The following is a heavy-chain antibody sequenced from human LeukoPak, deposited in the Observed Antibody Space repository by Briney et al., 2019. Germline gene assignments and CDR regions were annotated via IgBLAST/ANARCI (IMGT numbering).Heavy chain of an antibody. V-gene: IGHV1-46*01. J-gene: IGHJ4*02. CDR2: INPSGGST. CDR1: GYTFTSYY. Sequence: ASVKVSCQASGYTFTSYYMHWVRQAPGQGLEWMGLINPSGGSTSYAQKFQGRVTMTRDTSTSTVYMELSSLRSEDTAVYYCARDFQTAAGTFYFDYWGQGTLVTVSS. CDR3: ARDFQTAAGTFYFDY. D-gene: IGHD6-13*01.